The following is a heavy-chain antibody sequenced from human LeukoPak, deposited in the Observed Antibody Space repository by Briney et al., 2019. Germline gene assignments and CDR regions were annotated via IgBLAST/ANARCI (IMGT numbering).Heavy chain of an antibody. CDR2: AYYQPNWHS. D-gene: IGHD1-14*01. CDR1: GDSVSCKDGA. J-gene: IGHJ4*02. Sequence: SQILLPTCVVSGDSVSCKDGAWNWIRQSPLGGLGWLGRAYYQPNWHSAYAESRERRMTISQATSKKPYSLHLNSVTPDDRALYYCAQDFGTPGWHTFDYGGQGTRVTVPS. CDR3: AQDFGTPGWHTFDY. V-gene: IGHV6-1*01.